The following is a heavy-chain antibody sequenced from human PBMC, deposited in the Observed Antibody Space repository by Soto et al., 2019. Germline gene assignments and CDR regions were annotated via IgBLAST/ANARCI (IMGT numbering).Heavy chain of an antibody. V-gene: IGHV3-30*18. CDR1: GFTFSSHG. CDR3: AKDIHFLGIWYVDL. CDR2: ISYDGSNK. D-gene: IGHD3-16*01. J-gene: IGHJ2*01. Sequence: QVQLVESGGGVVQPGRSLRLSCAASGFTFSSHGMHWVRQAPGEGLEWLAVISYDGSNKYYADSVKGRFTISRDNSKNTVFVQMNSLRAGDTAVYYCAKDIHFLGIWYVDLWGRGTLVTVSS.